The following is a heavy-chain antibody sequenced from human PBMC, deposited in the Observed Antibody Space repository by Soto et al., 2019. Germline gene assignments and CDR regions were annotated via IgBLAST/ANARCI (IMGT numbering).Heavy chain of an antibody. J-gene: IGHJ4*02. D-gene: IGHD2-8*01. V-gene: IGHV3-23*01. CDR1: GFTFSTYA. Sequence: GRPLRLSCAAYGFTFSTYAMSWVRQAPGKELEWVSTISSSGAGTDYADSVKGRFTISRDNSQNTLNLQMNSLRAEDTAIYYCAKTQHAMAHDYWGPGTLVTVSS. CDR3: AKTQHAMAHDY. CDR2: ISSSGAGT.